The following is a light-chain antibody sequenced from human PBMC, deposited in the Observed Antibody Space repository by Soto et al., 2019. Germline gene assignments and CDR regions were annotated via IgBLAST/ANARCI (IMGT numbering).Light chain of an antibody. V-gene: IGLV2-14*01. CDR2: EVS. CDR3: SSYTSSTTAYV. CDR1: SSDVGAFNY. Sequence: LTQPASVSGSPGQSITISCTGTSSDVGAFNYVSWYQQRPGKAPKLMIYEVSDRPSGVSNRFSGSKSGNTASLTISGLQAEDEADYYCSSYTSSTTAYVFGTGTKVTVL. J-gene: IGLJ1*01.